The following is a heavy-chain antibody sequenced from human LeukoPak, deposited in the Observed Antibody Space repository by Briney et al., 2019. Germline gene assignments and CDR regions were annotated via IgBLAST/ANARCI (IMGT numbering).Heavy chain of an antibody. J-gene: IGHJ6*02. V-gene: IGHV4-39*01. CDR1: GGSISSSSYY. D-gene: IGHD5-24*01. Sequence: PSETLSLTCTVSGGSISSSSYYWGWLRQPPGKGLEWIGSIYYSGSTYYNPSLKSRVTISVDTSKNQFSLKLSSVTAADTAVYYCASRGRYYYYYGMDVWGQGTTVTVSS. CDR2: IYYSGST. CDR3: ASRGRYYYYYGMDV.